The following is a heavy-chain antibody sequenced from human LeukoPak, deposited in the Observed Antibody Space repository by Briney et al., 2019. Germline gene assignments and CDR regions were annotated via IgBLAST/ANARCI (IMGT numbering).Heavy chain of an antibody. J-gene: IGHJ4*02. CDR2: INSDGSSS. D-gene: IGHD3-3*01. CDR1: GFTFSIYG. CDR3: SRGQKIYY. V-gene: IGHV3-74*01. Sequence: GGSLRLSCAASGFTFSIYGTNWVRQAPGKGLVWVSHINSDGSSSNYADSVKGRFTISRDNAKNTLYLQMNSLRAEDTAVYFCSRGQKIYYWGQGTLVTVSS.